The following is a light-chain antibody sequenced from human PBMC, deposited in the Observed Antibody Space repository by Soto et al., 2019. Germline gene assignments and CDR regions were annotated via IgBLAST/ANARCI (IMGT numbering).Light chain of an antibody. V-gene: IGKV3-20*01. Sequence: EIVLTQSPGTLSLSPGERATFSCWASHDLNSAHLGWYQQKPGQAPRLLIYGASRRATGIPDRFSGSGSGTDFTLTISKVEPEDVAVYYCQQYGTSLYTFGQGTKLEIK. CDR2: GAS. J-gene: IGKJ2*01. CDR1: HDLNSAH. CDR3: QQYGTSLYT.